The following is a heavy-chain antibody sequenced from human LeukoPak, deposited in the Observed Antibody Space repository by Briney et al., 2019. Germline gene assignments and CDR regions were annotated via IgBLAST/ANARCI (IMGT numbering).Heavy chain of an antibody. Sequence: PSETLSLTCTVSGGSISSSSYYWGWIRQPPGKGLEWIGCIYYSGSTYYNPSLKSRVTISVDTSKNQFSLKLSSVTAGDTAVYYCARGGWYGPFDYWGQGTLVTVS. V-gene: IGHV4-39*07. J-gene: IGHJ4*02. D-gene: IGHD2-15*01. CDR3: ARGGWYGPFDY. CDR1: GGSISSSSYY. CDR2: IYYSGST.